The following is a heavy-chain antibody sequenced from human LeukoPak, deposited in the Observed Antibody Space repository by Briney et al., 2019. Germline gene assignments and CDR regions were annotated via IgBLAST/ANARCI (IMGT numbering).Heavy chain of an antibody. J-gene: IGHJ4*02. V-gene: IGHV3-30*02. D-gene: IGHD2-2*01. CDR1: GFTFSSYG. CDR3: AKGGTSWPQFDY. CDR2: IRYDGSNK. Sequence: GGSLRLSCAASGFTFSSYGMHWVRQAPDKGLEWVAFIRYDGSNKYYADSVKGRFTISRDNSKNTLYLQMNSLRAEDTAVHYCAKGGTSWPQFDYWGQGTLVTVSS.